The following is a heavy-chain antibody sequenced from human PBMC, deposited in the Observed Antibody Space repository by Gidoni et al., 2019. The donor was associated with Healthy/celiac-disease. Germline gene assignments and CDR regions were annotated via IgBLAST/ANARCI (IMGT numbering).Heavy chain of an antibody. CDR2: ISYDGSNK. CDR3: ARPLTKFGGVIVDAFDI. CDR1: GFTFSSYA. Sequence: QVQLVESGGGVVQPGRSLRLSCAASGFTFSSYAMHWVRQAPGKGLEWVAVISYDGSNKYYADSVKGRFTISRDNSKNTLYLQMNSLRAEDSAVYYCARPLTKFGGVIVDAFDIWGQGTMVTVSS. D-gene: IGHD3-16*02. V-gene: IGHV3-30-3*01. J-gene: IGHJ3*02.